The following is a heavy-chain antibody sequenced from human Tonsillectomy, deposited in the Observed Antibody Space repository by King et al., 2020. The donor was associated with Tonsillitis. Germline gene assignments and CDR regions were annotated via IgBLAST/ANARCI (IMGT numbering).Heavy chain of an antibody. CDR1: GFTFSNYA. D-gene: IGHD3-9*01. CDR3: SKEDFNVLTTYYPDY. J-gene: IGHJ4*02. CDR2: IYTGDNNT. Sequence: VQLVESGGGLVQPGGSLRLSCAASGFTFSNYAMSWVRQAPGKGLEWVSVIYTGDNNTYYADSVKGRFTISRDNSKNTVYLQMNSLRAEDTAVYYLSKEDFNVLTTYYPDYGGQGTLVTVSS. V-gene: IGHV3-23*03.